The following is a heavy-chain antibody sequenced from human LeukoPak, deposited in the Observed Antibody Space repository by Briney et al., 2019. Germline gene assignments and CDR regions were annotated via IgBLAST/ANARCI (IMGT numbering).Heavy chain of an antibody. CDR3: ARDVGYYRVQFDP. J-gene: IGHJ5*02. D-gene: IGHD3-3*01. Sequence: PSETLSLTCTVSGGSISSYYWSWIRQPPGKGLEWIGYIYYSGSTNYNPSLKSRVTISVDTSKNQFSLKLSSVTAADTAVYYCARDVGYYRVQFDPWGQGTLVTVSS. CDR2: IYYSGST. CDR1: GGSISSYY. V-gene: IGHV4-59*01.